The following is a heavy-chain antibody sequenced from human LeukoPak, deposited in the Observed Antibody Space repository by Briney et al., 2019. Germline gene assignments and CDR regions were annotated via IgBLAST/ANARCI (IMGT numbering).Heavy chain of an antibody. V-gene: IGHV4-59*08. Sequence: KASETLSLTCTVSGGSISSYYWSWIRQPPGKGLEWIGYIYYSGSTNYNPSLKSRVTISVDTSKNQFSLKLSSVTAADTAVYYCARLGGAVAGRPYWYFDLWGRGTLVTVSS. CDR1: GGSISSYY. J-gene: IGHJ2*01. D-gene: IGHD6-19*01. CDR2: IYYSGST. CDR3: ARLGGAVAGRPYWYFDL.